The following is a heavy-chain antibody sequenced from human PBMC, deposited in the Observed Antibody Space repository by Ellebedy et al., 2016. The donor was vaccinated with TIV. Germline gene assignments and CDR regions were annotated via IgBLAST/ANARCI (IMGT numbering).Heavy chain of an antibody. J-gene: IGHJ6*02. V-gene: IGHV3-23*01. CDR2: ISGSGGTT. Sequence: GESLKISXAASGFGFSNAWMHWVRQAPGKGLEWVSGISGSGGTTYYADSVKGRFTISRDNSKNTVSLLMNSLRAGDMAVYYCAKGDEFWSGYSPTYYYAMDVWGQGTTVTVSS. D-gene: IGHD3-3*01. CDR1: GFGFSNAW. CDR3: AKGDEFWSGYSPTYYYAMDV.